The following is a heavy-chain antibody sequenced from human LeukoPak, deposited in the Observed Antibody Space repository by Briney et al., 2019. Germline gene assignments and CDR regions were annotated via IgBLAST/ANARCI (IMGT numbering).Heavy chain of an antibody. CDR1: GFTLSSCA. Sequence: GGSLRLSCAASGFTLSSCAMGWVRQAPGKGLEWVSTLSAGGGSTYYTDSVKGRFTISRDNSKNTLFLQMSSLRAEDTAVYYCAKGRAVGESYYGYWGQGTLVTVSS. CDR2: LSAGGGST. D-gene: IGHD1-26*01. J-gene: IGHJ4*02. V-gene: IGHV3-23*01. CDR3: AKGRAVGESYYGY.